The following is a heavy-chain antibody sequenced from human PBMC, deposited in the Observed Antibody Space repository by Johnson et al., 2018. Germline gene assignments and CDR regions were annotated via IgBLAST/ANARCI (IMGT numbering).Heavy chain of an antibody. Sequence: VQLVESGGGVVQPGRSLRLSCAASGFTFSSYGMHWVRQAPGKGLEWVAVIWSDGSNKYYADSVKGRFTISRDNSKNTLYLQMNSLRAEDTAVYYWARSYGAPNYSDGMDVWGQGTTVTVSS. CDR1: GFTFSSYG. J-gene: IGHJ6*02. CDR2: IWSDGSNK. CDR3: ARSYGAPNYSDGMDV. V-gene: IGHV3-33*08. D-gene: IGHD4-17*01.